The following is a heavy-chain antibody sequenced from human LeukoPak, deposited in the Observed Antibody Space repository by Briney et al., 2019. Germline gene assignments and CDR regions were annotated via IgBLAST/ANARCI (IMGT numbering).Heavy chain of an antibody. CDR3: ARSDGYGLVGI. Sequence: SETLSLTCTVSGGSISSSSYYWGWIRQPPGKGLEWIGYIYYSGSTNYNPSLKSRVTISVDTSKNQFSLKLISVTAADTAVYYCARSDGYGLVGIWGQGTMVTVSS. V-gene: IGHV4-39*07. J-gene: IGHJ3*02. CDR1: GGSISSSSYY. D-gene: IGHD5-18*01. CDR2: IYYSGST.